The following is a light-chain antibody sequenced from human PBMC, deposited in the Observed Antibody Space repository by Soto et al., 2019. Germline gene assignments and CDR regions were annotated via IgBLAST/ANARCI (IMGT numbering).Light chain of an antibody. J-gene: IGKJ1*01. V-gene: IGKV1-39*01. CDR3: QQTYNTPRT. CDR1: QSISTY. CDR2: AAS. Sequence: DIQMPQSPSSLSASVGDRVTITCRASQSISTYLNWYHQKPGRAPKLLIYAASSLQSGVPSRFSGSGSGTDFTLTITSLQPEDFATYYCQQTYNTPRTFGQGTKVDI.